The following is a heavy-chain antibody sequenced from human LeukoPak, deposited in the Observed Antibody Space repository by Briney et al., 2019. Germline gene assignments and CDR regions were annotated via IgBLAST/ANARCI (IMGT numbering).Heavy chain of an antibody. J-gene: IGHJ4*02. D-gene: IGHD3-3*01. Sequence: ASVKVSCKASGYTFTGYYMHWVRQAPGQGLEWMGWINPNSGGTNYAQKFQGRVTMTRYTAISTAYMELSRLRSDDTAVYYCARDHYDFWSGYYTAPGSWGQGTLVTVYS. CDR1: GYTFTGYY. CDR2: INPNSGGT. V-gene: IGHV1-2*02. CDR3: ARDHYDFWSGYYTAPGS.